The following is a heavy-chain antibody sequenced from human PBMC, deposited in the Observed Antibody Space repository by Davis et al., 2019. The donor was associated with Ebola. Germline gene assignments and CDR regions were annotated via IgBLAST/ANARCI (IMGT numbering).Heavy chain of an antibody. CDR3: ARGHFMVVVPAARRDYGMDV. CDR1: GYTFTSYD. J-gene: IGHJ6*04. V-gene: IGHV1-8*01. CDR2: MNPNSGNT. Sequence: ASVTVSCKASGYTFTSYDINWVRQATGQGLEWMGWMNPNSGNTGYAQKFQGRVTMTRNTSISTAYMELSSLRSEDTAVYYCARGHFMVVVPAARRDYGMDVWGKGTTVTVSS. D-gene: IGHD2-2*01.